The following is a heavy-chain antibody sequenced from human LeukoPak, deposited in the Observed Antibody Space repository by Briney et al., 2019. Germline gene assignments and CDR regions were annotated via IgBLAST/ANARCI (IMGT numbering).Heavy chain of an antibody. J-gene: IGHJ3*02. V-gene: IGHV3-74*01. CDR3: ARVYCGSTSCPLAAFDI. Sequence: GGSLRLSCAASGFTFSSYWMHWVRQAPGKGLVWVSRINSDGSSTSYADSVKGRFTISRDNAKNTLYLQMNSLRAEDTAVYYCARVYCGSTSCPLAAFDIWGQGTMVTVSS. CDR2: INSDGSST. D-gene: IGHD2-2*01. CDR1: GFTFSSYW.